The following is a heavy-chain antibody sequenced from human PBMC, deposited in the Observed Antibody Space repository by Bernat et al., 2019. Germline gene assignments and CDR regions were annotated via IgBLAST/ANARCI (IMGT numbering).Heavy chain of an antibody. CDR2: IIPILGIA. CDR1: GGTFSSYT. CDR3: AREGYCSSTSCIFPFDY. Sequence: QVQLVQSGAEVKKPGSSVKVSCKASGGTFSSYTISWVRQAPGQGLEWMGRIIPILGIANYAQKFQGRVTITADKSTSTAYMELSSLRSDDTAVYYCAREGYCSSTSCIFPFDYWGQGTLVTVSS. D-gene: IGHD2-2*01. J-gene: IGHJ4*02. V-gene: IGHV1-69*08.